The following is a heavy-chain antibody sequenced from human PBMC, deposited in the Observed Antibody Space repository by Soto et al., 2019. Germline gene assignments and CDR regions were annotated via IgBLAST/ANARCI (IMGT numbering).Heavy chain of an antibody. CDR1: GGSISSGGYS. CDR2: IYHSGRT. V-gene: IGHV4-30-2*01. J-gene: IGHJ4*02. CDR3: ARVVGVTVFDY. Sequence: QLQLQESGSGLVKPSQTLSLTCAVSGGSISSGGYSWIWIRQPPGKGLEGIVYIYHSGRTYYNPSLKSRVTISVDRSKNQFSLKLSSVTAADTAVYYCARVVGVTVFDYWGQGTLVTVSS. D-gene: IGHD1-20*01.